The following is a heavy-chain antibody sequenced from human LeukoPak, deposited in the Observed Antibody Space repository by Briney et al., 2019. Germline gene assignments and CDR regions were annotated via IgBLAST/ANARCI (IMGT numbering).Heavy chain of an antibody. D-gene: IGHD3-3*01. Sequence: GGSLRLSCAGSGFIFSNYAMSWVRGAPGQGLEWVSTISNSGDATFYADAVKGRFTISRDNAKNSLYLQMNSLRAEDTAMYYCARERSGNAFDIWGQGTMVTVSS. CDR1: GFIFSNYA. J-gene: IGHJ3*02. V-gene: IGHV3-23*01. CDR3: ARERSGNAFDI. CDR2: ISNSGDAT.